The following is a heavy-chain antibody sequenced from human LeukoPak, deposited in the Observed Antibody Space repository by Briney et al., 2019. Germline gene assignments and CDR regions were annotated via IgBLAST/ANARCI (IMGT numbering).Heavy chain of an antibody. CDR1: GGSISSYY. CDR2: IYYSGST. Sequence: KPSETLSLTCTLSGGSISSYYWSWIRQPPGKGLEWIGYIYYSGSTNYNPSLKGRVTISVDTSKNQFSLKLSSVTAADTAVYYCAREAFYWFDPWGQGTLVTVSS. CDR3: AREAFYWFDP. J-gene: IGHJ5*02. V-gene: IGHV4-59*01.